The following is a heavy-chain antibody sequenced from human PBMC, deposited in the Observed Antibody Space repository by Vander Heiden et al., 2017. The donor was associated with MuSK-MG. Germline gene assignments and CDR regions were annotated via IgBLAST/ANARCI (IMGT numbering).Heavy chain of an antibody. CDR2: IYYSGST. V-gene: IGHV4-39*01. J-gene: IGHJ3*02. CDR1: GGSIRRSSHY. CDR3: ARQWELIAFDI. Sequence: QLQLQESGPGLVKPSETLSLTCIVSGGSIRRSSHYWGWIRQPPWKGLEWIGSIYYSGSTYNNPSLESGVTISVDTSKNQFSLKLTSVTAADTAVYYCARQWELIAFDIWGHGTMVTVSS. D-gene: IGHD1-26*01.